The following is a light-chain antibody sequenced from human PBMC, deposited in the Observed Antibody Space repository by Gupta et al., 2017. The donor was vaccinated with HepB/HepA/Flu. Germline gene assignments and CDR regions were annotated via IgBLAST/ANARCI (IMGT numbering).Light chain of an antibody. CDR3: QQGDSFPLT. Sequence: DIQMTQSPSSVSASVGDRVTMTCRASRDIDTYLAWYQHNRGQPPRLLIYATSTVKSGVPWRFSGSGSATDFTLTISMLQPEEFANYYCQQGDSFPLTFGGGTKVEIK. CDR2: ATS. J-gene: IGKJ4*01. CDR1: RDIDTY. V-gene: IGKV1-12*01.